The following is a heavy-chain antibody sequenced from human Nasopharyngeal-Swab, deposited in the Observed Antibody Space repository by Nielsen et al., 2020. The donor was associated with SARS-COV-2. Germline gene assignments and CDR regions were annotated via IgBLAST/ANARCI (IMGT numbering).Heavy chain of an antibody. V-gene: IGHV3-73*01. CDR3: TTDQGSGWFFI. CDR2: IRSKANSYAT. D-gene: IGHD6-19*01. Sequence: GESLKISCAASGFTFSGSAMHWVRQASGKGLEWVGRIRSKANSYATAYAASVKGRFTISRDDSKNTAYLQMNSLKTEDTAVYYCTTDQGSGWFFIWGQGTLVTVSS. J-gene: IGHJ4*02. CDR1: GFTFSGSA.